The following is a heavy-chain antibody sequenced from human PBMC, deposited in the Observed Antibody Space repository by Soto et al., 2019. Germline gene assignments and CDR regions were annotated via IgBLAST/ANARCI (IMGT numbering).Heavy chain of an antibody. CDR1: GFAVSANY. CDR2: IYTDGTT. V-gene: IGHV3-53*01. CDR3: TRVSSPLPDTFFDT. Sequence: GVSLRLSCAPSGFAVSANYVSWVRQAPGKGLEWVSLIYTDGTTYYADSVKGRFTFSRDNSKNSLYLQMNSLRAEDTAVYYCTRVSSPLPDTFFDTWGPGTLVTVSS. D-gene: IGHD6-6*01. J-gene: IGHJ5*02.